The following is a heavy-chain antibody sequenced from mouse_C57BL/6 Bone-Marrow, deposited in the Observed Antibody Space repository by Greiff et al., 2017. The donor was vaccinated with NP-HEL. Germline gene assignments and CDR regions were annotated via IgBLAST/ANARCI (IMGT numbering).Heavy chain of an antibody. V-gene: IGHV1-4*01. J-gene: IGHJ2*01. CDR2: INPSSGYT. Sequence: QVQLKQSGAELARPGASVKMSCKASGYTFTSYTMHWVKQRPGQGLEWIGYINPSSGYTKYNQKFKDKATLTADKSSSTAYMQLSSLTSEDSAVYYCARGDYYGSSYLFDYWGKGTTLTVSS. CDR1: GYTFTSYT. CDR3: ARGDYYGSSYLFDY. D-gene: IGHD1-1*01.